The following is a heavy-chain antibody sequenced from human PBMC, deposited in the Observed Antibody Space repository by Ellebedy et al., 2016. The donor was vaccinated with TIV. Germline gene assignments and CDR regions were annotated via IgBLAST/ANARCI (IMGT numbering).Heavy chain of an antibody. J-gene: IGHJ4*02. D-gene: IGHD2-15*01. CDR3: MRRWS. CDR1: ELTVDNIY. CDR2: IYSGGTT. Sequence: PGGSLRLSCAASELTVDNIYMACVRQAPGKGLEWVSLIYSGGTTYYADAVKGRFTIPRDSSKNTLYLQMNSLRSEDSAVYYCMRRWSWGQGTLVTVSS. V-gene: IGHV3-66*04.